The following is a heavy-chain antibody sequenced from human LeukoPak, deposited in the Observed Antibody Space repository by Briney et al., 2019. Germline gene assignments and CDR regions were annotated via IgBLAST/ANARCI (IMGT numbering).Heavy chain of an antibody. CDR3: ARHRIAARGSFDY. CDR2: IYYSMST. Sequence: SETQSLTCTVSGGSIGSSYYYWGWIRQPPGRRLEWIGSIYYSMSTYYTPPLKSRVTISEETSKNQFSLKLNSVTAADTAVYYCARHRIAARGSFDYWGQGTLVTVSS. V-gene: IGHV4-39*01. CDR1: GGSIGSSYYY. D-gene: IGHD6-6*01. J-gene: IGHJ4*02.